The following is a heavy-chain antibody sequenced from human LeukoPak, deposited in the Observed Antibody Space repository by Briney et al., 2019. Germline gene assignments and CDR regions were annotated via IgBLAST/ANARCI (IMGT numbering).Heavy chain of an antibody. V-gene: IGHV1-8*01. CDR1: GYTFTSCD. D-gene: IGHD1-26*01. Sequence: ASVKVSCKASGYTFTSCDINWVRQATGQGLEWMGWMNPNTGDTGYAQNFQGRLTMTRNTSIDTAYMELSGLRSEDTAIYYCTRGSLSGSSRDYWGQGTLVTVSS. CDR3: TRGSLSGSSRDY. CDR2: MNPNTGDT. J-gene: IGHJ4*02.